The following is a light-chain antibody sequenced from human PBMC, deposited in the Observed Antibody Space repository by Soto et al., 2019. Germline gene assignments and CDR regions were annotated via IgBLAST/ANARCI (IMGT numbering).Light chain of an antibody. Sequence: EIVLTQSPATLSLSPGERATLSCRASQSVSSYLAWYQQKPGQAPRLLIYDASDRATGIPARFSGSGSGTDFTLTISSLEPDDFAVYYCQQRSNWPRTFVQGTKVEIK. CDR2: DAS. J-gene: IGKJ1*01. CDR1: QSVSSY. V-gene: IGKV3-11*01. CDR3: QQRSNWPRT.